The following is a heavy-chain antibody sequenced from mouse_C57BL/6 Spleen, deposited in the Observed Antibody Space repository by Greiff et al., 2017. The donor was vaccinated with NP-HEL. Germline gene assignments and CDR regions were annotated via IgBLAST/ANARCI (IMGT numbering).Heavy chain of an antibody. V-gene: IGHV1-22*01. CDR1: GYTFTDYN. Sequence: VQLQQSGPELVKPGASVKMSCKASGYTFTDYNMHWVKQSHGKSLEWIGYINPNNGGTSYNQKFKGKATLTVNKSSSTAYMELRSLTSEDSAVYCCASGASNWGYFDYWGQGTTLTVSS. CDR3: ASGASNWGYFDY. J-gene: IGHJ2*01. D-gene: IGHD4-1*01. CDR2: INPNNGGT.